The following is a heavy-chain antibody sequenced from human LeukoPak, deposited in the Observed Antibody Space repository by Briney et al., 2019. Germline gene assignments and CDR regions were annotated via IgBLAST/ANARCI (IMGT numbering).Heavy chain of an antibody. D-gene: IGHD1-26*01. J-gene: IGHJ4*02. CDR3: AREGGRVGAPLDY. CDR1: GYIFSSYG. CDR2: IWSDGSSK. V-gene: IGHV3-33*08. Sequence: GGSLRLSCAASGYIFSSYGMHWVRQAPGKGLEWVAVIWSDGSSKYYSDSVKGRVTISRDNSKNTVYLQMNSLRAEDTAMYYCAREGGRVGAPLDYWGQGTLVTVSS.